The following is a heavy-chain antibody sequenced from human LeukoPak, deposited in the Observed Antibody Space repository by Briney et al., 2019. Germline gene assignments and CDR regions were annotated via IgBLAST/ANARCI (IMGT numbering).Heavy chain of an antibody. J-gene: IGHJ3*02. CDR1: GFTFSSYA. Sequence: GGSLRLSCAASGFTFSSYAMHWVRQAPGKGLEWVAVISYDGSNKYYADSVKGRFTISRDNSKNTLYLQMNSLRAEDTAVYYCAGGTGTTIVDAFDIWGQGTMVTVSS. V-gene: IGHV3-30*14. D-gene: IGHD1-7*01. CDR2: ISYDGSNK. CDR3: AGGTGTTIVDAFDI.